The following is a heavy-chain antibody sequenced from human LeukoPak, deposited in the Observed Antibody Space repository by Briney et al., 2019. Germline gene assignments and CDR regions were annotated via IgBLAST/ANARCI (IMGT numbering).Heavy chain of an antibody. V-gene: IGHV3-30-3*01. CDR2: ISYDGSNK. Sequence: GGSLRLSCAASGFTFSSYAMHWVRQAPGKGLEWVAVISYDGSNKYYADSVKGRFTISRDNAKNTLYLQMNSLRVEDTAVYYCARGNGYAQRDWGQGTLVTVPS. CDR3: ARGNGYAQRD. CDR1: GFTFSSYA. D-gene: IGHD5-12*01. J-gene: IGHJ4*02.